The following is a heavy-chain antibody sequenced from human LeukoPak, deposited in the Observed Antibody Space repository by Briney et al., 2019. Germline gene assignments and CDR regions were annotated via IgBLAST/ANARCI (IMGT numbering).Heavy chain of an antibody. CDR1: GFTFSSYS. CDR3: AKYNWKNFDY. CDR2: ISGSGGST. Sequence: GGSLRLSCAASGFTFSSYSMNWVRQAPGKGLEWVSAISGSGGSTYYADSVKGRFTISRDNSKNTLYLQMNSLRAEDTAVYYCAKYNWKNFDYWGQGTLVTVSS. V-gene: IGHV3-23*01. D-gene: IGHD1-20*01. J-gene: IGHJ4*02.